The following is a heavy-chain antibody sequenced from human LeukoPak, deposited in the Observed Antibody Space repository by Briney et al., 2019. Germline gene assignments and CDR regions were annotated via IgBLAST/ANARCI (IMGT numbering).Heavy chain of an antibody. Sequence: SETLSLTCTVSGGSISSGGYYWSWIRQHPGKGLEWIGYIYYSGSTYYNPSLKSRVTISVDTSKNQFSLKLSSVTAADTAVYYCARDRRYYDSSGYYYNWFDPWGQGTLVTVSS. J-gene: IGHJ5*02. CDR1: GGSISSGGYY. CDR2: IYYSGST. V-gene: IGHV4-31*03. D-gene: IGHD3-22*01. CDR3: ARDRRYYDSSGYYYNWFDP.